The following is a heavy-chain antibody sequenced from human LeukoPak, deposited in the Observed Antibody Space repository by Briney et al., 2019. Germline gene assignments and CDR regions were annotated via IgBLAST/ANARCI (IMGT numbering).Heavy chain of an antibody. J-gene: IGHJ4*02. Sequence: SETLSLTCTVSGVSISNYYWSWIRQPAGKGLEWIGRIYTSGGSNYSPSLKTRITMSIDTSKNQFSLKLISVTAADTAVYFCARDRGWRYSGTYDYWGQGTLVTVSS. CDR2: IYTSGGS. V-gene: IGHV4-4*07. CDR3: ARDRGWRYSGTYDY. D-gene: IGHD1-26*01. CDR1: GVSISNYY.